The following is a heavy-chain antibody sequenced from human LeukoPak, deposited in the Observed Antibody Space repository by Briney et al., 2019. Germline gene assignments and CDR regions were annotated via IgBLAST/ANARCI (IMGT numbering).Heavy chain of an antibody. CDR3: AKTKGGYHINWFDP. J-gene: IGHJ5*02. D-gene: IGHD3-22*01. V-gene: IGHV3-23*01. Sequence: GGSLRLSCAASGFTFSSYAMSWVRQAPGKGLECVSAISDSGGSTYYADSVKGRFTISRDNSKNTLYLQMNSLRAEDTAVYYCAKTKGGYHINWFDPWGQGTLVTVSS. CDR1: GFTFSSYA. CDR2: ISDSGGST.